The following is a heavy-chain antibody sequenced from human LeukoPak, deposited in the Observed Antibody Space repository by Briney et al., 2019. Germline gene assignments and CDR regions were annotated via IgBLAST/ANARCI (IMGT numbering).Heavy chain of an antibody. J-gene: IGHJ4*02. D-gene: IGHD3-10*01. V-gene: IGHV3-21*01. Sequence: GGSLRLSCAASGFTFSSYSMNWVRQAPGKGLEWVSSISSSSTYMYYADSVKGRFTISRDNAKNSLYLQMNSLRAEDTAVYYCARDLMVRGVGVFAYWGQGTLVTVSS. CDR1: GFTFSSYS. CDR2: ISSSSTYM. CDR3: ARDLMVRGVGVFAY.